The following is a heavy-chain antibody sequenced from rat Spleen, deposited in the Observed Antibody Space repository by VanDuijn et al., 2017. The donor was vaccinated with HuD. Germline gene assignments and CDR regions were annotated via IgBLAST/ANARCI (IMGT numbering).Heavy chain of an antibody. CDR2: INSAGSN. CDR1: GYSISSSYR. J-gene: IGHJ2*01. V-gene: IGHV3-3*01. D-gene: IGHD1-11*01. Sequence: EVQLQESGPGLVKSSQSLSLTCSVTGYSISSSYRWNWIRKFPGNKLEWMGQINSAGSNNYNPSLTSRISVTRDTSKNQFFLQVNSVTSEDTATYYCARQGTDNIKSYFDYWGQGVMVTVSS. CDR3: ARQGTDNIKSYFDY.